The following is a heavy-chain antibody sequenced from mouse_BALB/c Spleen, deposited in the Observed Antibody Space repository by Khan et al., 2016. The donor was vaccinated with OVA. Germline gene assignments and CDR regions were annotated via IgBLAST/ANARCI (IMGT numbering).Heavy chain of an antibody. D-gene: IGHD2-3*01. J-gene: IGHJ2*01. Sequence: EVKLEESGPDLVKPSQSLSLTCTVTGFSIPRDYTWHWIRQFPGYRLDWMGYIHYSVYTYSNPSLKSRMSVTRDTSKNHFFLQLRSVTTEDTATYFCARSGDGYYVHWGQGTTLTVSS. CDR3: ARSGDGYYVH. CDR2: IHYSVYT. CDR1: GFSIPRDYT. V-gene: IGHV3-1*02.